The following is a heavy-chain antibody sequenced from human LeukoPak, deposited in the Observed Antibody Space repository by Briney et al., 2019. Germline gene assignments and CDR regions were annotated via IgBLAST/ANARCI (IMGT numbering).Heavy chain of an antibody. D-gene: IGHD2-2*01. CDR3: AKTFCSSPSCYSPDY. V-gene: IGHV3-23*01. Sequence: GGSLRLSCAASGFTFSTYAMSWDRQAPGKGLEWVSFISVSGDTTYYADSVKGRFTISRDNSKNTLYLQMNSLRAEDTAVYYCAKTFCSSPSCYSPDYWGQGTLVTVSS. CDR2: ISVSGDTT. J-gene: IGHJ4*02. CDR1: GFTFSTYA.